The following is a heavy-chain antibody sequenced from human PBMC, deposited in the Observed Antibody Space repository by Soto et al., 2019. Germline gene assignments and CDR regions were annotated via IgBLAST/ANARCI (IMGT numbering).Heavy chain of an antibody. CDR1: GGTFSSST. CDR2: IIPILGIA. D-gene: IGHD3-3*01. J-gene: IGHJ4*02. CDR3: ARGLHDESLSLDDY. V-gene: IGHV1-69*02. Sequence: QVQLVQSGAEVKKPGSSVKVSCKASGGTFSSSTISWVRQAPGQGLEWMGRIIPILGIANYAQKFQGRVTITADKETSTAYMELSSLRSDDTAVYYCARGLHDESLSLDDYWGQGTLVTVSS.